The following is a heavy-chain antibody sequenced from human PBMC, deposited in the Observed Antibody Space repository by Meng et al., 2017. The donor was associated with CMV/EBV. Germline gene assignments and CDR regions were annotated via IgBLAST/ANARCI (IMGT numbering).Heavy chain of an antibody. CDR1: GFSLSTWGVG. CDR2: IYWDDDK. J-gene: IGHJ4*02. CDR3: ARIAAAGRFDY. Sequence: WKGLVPTLGKPTQSLPLTCTFFGFSLSTWGVGVGWIRQPPGKALEWLALIYWDDDKRYSPSLKSRLTITKDTSKNQVVLTMTNMDPVDTATYYCARIAAAGRFDYWGQGTLVTVFS. V-gene: IGHV2-5*02. D-gene: IGHD6-13*01.